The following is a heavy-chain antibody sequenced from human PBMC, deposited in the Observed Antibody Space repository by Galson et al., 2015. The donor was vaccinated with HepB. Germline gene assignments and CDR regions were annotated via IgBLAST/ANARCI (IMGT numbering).Heavy chain of an antibody. J-gene: IGHJ4*02. CDR1: GGTFSSYA. V-gene: IGHV1-69*13. CDR3: ARALPVAGPGLIFDY. Sequence: SVKVSCKASGGTFSSYAISWVRQAPGQGLEWMGGIIPIFGTANYAQKFQGRVTITADESTSTAYMELSSLRSEDTAVYYCARALPVAGPGLIFDYWGQGTLVTVSS. D-gene: IGHD6-19*01. CDR2: IIPIFGTA.